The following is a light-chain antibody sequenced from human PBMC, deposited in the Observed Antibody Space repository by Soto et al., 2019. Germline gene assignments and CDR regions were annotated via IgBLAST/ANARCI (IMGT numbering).Light chain of an antibody. J-gene: IGKJ4*01. Sequence: EVVMTQSPATLSASPGERATLSCKASQSVRNNLVWYLQKPGQAPRPIIYDATTRATGIPVRFSGSGSGTDFTLTINSLEPEDFAVYYCQQGSAWPLTLGGGTKVDI. CDR2: DAT. CDR1: QSVRNN. CDR3: QQGSAWPLT. V-gene: IGKV3-11*01.